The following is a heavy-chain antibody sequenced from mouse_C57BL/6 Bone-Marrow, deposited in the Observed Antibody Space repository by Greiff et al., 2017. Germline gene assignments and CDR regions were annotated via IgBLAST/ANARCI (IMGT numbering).Heavy chain of an antibody. CDR3: ARDLIEV. CDR2: ISDGGSYT. V-gene: IGHV5-4*01. Sequence: EVKLVESGGGLVKPGGSLKLSCAASGFTFSSYAMSWVRQTPEKRLEWVATISDGGSYTFYPDHVQGRFPISRDNAKNNLYLQMSHLKAEDTAMYYCARDLIEVWGQGTTRTVSS. CDR1: GFTFSSYA. J-gene: IGHJ2*01. D-gene: IGHD1-1*01.